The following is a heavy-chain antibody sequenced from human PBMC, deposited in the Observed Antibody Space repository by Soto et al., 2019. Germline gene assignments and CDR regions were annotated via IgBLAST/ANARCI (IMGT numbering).Heavy chain of an antibody. CDR1: GFTFGDYA. Sequence: LRLSCTASGFTFGDYAMSWVRQAPGKGLEWVGFIRSKAYGGTTEYAASVKGRFTISRDDSKSIAYLQMNSLKTEDTAVYYCTRELRWPYDAWGQGTLVTVSS. V-gene: IGHV3-49*04. CDR3: TRELRWPYDA. J-gene: IGHJ1*01. D-gene: IGHD3-3*01. CDR2: IRSKAYGGTT.